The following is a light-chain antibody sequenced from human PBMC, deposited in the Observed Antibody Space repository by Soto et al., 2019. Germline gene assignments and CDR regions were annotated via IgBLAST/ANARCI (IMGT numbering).Light chain of an antibody. CDR3: QQVDSYPYT. CDR1: QDTRVY. Sequence: QLTQSPSFLSASVGDRVTVTCRASQDTRVYIVWYQQKPGKAPKLLIYVASTLQSGVPSRFSGSGSDTEFTLTITSLQPEDFATYYCQQVDSYPYTFGQGTKVDIK. V-gene: IGKV1-9*01. CDR2: VAS. J-gene: IGKJ2*01.